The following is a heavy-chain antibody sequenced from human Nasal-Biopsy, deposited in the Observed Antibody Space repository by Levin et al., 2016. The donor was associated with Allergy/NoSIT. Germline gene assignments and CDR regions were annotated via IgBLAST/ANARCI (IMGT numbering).Heavy chain of an antibody. CDR3: ARDQGSSTWYGSGPLDY. D-gene: IGHD6-13*01. V-gene: IGHV3-7*01. CDR1: GFTFDNYW. Sequence: GESLKISCATSGFTFDNYWMPWVRQAPGKGLEWVAIIKRDGSEKYYVDSVRGRFTISRDNAKNSLYLQMNSLRAEDSGVYYCARDQGSSTWYGSGPLDYWGRGTLVTVSS. CDR2: IKRDGSEK. J-gene: IGHJ4*02.